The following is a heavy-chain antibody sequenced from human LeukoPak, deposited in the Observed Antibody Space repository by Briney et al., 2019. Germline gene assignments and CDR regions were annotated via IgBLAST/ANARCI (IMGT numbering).Heavy chain of an antibody. Sequence: PSETPSLTCTVSGGSISRSSYYWGWIRQPPGKGLEWIGSIYYSGSTYYNPSLKSRVTISLDTSKNQFSLKLSSVTAADTAVYYCARDRTIYWGGYDYPSFDYWGQGTLVTVSS. V-gene: IGHV4-39*07. J-gene: IGHJ4*02. CDR2: IYYSGST. CDR3: ARDRTIYWGGYDYPSFDY. CDR1: GGSISRSSYY. D-gene: IGHD5-12*01.